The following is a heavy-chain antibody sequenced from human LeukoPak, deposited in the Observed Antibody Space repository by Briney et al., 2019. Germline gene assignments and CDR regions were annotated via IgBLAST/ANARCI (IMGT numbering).Heavy chain of an antibody. J-gene: IGHJ4*02. CDR3: ARFKSSGYDLGFDY. CDR2: ISRSSSYI. D-gene: IGHD5-12*01. V-gene: IGHV3-21*01. Sequence: GGSLRLSCASSGFTFSSYSMNWVRQAPWKGLEWVASISRSSSYIYYAQSAKGRFAISRDNAKNPLYLQMNSLRAEDTAVYYCARFKSSGYDLGFDYWGKGPLVTVPS. CDR1: GFTFSSYS.